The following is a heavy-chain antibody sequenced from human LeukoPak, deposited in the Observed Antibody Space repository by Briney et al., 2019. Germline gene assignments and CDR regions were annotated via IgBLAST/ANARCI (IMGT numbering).Heavy chain of an antibody. Sequence: PGGSLRLSCAASGFTFNNYGMHWVRQAPGKGLEWVAFIRYDGSNKYYADSVKGRFTISRDNSKNTLYLQMNNLRAEDTAVYYCARNYYDSSIYFDYWGQGTLVTVSS. CDR3: ARNYYDSSIYFDY. CDR2: IRYDGSNK. V-gene: IGHV3-30*02. D-gene: IGHD3-22*01. J-gene: IGHJ4*02. CDR1: GFTFNNYG.